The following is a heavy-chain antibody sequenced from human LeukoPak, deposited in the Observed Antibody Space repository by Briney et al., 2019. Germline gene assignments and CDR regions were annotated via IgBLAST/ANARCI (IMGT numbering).Heavy chain of an antibody. CDR3: AKAPGRGVLVTHHLQYYNMDV. CDR1: GFTFSSYA. CDR2: ISGIGVST. D-gene: IGHD3-16*02. J-gene: IGHJ6*03. V-gene: IGHV3-23*01. Sequence: LAGGSLRLSCAASGFTFSSYAMSWVRQAPGKGLEWVSGISGIGVSTYYADSVKGRFTISRDNSKNTLYLQMDSLRGEDTAVYYCAKAPGRGVLVTHHLQYYNMDVWGKGTTVTVSS.